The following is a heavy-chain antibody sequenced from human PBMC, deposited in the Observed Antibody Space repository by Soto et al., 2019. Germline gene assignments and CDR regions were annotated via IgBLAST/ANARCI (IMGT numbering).Heavy chain of an antibody. D-gene: IGHD3-3*01. J-gene: IGHJ6*02. V-gene: IGHV3-11*01. CDR1: GFTFSDYY. CDR3: ARAGFRIFGVVRIPRYGMDV. CDR2: ISSSGSTI. Sequence: GGSLRLSCAASGFTFSDYYMSWIRQAPGKGLEWVSYISSSGSTIYYADSVKGRFTISRDNAKNSLYLQMNSLRAEDTAVYYCARAGFRIFGVVRIPRYGMDVWGQGTTVTVSS.